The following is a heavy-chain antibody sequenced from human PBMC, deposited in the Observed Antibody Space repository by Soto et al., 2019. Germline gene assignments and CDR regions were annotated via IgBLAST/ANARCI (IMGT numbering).Heavy chain of an antibody. J-gene: IGHJ4*02. D-gene: IGHD6-19*01. V-gene: IGHV1-2*02. CDR2: INPDSGLT. Sequence: QVQLVQSGADVRKPGASVKVSCNSSGYSFTEYYIYWVRQAPGQGLEWMGCINPDSGLTKKAQRFQGRVTLTGDTSINTAYMELTGMTSDDTAVYYCVRDSGRSLASVRFDYWGQGTLVIVSS. CDR1: GYSFTEYY. CDR3: VRDSGRSLASVRFDY.